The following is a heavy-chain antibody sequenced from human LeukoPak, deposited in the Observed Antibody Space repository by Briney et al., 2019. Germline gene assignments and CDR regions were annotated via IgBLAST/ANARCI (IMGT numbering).Heavy chain of an antibody. Sequence: GGSLRLSCAASEFTFSNYAMSWVRQAPGKGLEWFSVISGSGSSTYYADSVKGRFAISRDNSKNMLYVQMNSLRAEDSAVYYCAKGGSGWYGDYWGQGTLVTVSS. J-gene: IGHJ4*02. CDR2: ISGSGSST. CDR1: EFTFSNYA. D-gene: IGHD6-19*01. V-gene: IGHV3-23*01. CDR3: AKGGSGWYGDY.